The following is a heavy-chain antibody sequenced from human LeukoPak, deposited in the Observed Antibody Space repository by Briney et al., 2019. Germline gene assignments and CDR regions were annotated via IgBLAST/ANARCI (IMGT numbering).Heavy chain of an antibody. CDR2: IEQDGSEK. V-gene: IGHV3-7*01. J-gene: IGHJ4*02. CDR1: GFIYSSYW. D-gene: IGHD6-6*01. CDR3: ARVYRSSSGYCFDY. Sequence: GGSLRLSCAASGFIYSSYWITWVRQAPGKGLEWVANIEQDGSEKYDVDSVKGRFTISRDNAQNSLYLQMNSLRAEDTAVYYCARVYRSSSGYCFDYWGQGNLVTVSS.